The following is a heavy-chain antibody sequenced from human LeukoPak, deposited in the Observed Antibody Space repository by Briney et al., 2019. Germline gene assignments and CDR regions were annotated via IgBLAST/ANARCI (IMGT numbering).Heavy chain of an antibody. CDR2: IKSKTDGGTT. CDR3: TTYESPFTTLDEGYFDY. D-gene: IGHD3-22*01. J-gene: IGHJ4*02. V-gene: IGHV3-15*01. Sequence: GGSLRLSCAASGFTFSNAWMSWVRQAPGKGLEWVGRIKSKTDGGTTDYAAPVKGRFTISRDDSKNTLYLQMNSLKTEDTAVYYCTTYESPFTTLDEGYFDYWGQGTLVTVSS. CDR1: GFTFSNAW.